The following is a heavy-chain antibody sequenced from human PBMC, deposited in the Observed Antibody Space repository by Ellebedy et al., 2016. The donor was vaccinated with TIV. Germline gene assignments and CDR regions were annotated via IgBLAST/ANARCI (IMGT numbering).Heavy chain of an antibody. CDR3: ARDFLWSYDI. CDR2: IIPIFGTA. J-gene: IGHJ3*02. D-gene: IGHD3-10*01. CDR1: GGTFSSYA. V-gene: IGHV1-69*06. Sequence: SVKVSXXASGGTFSSYAISWVRQAPGQGLEWMGGIIPIFGTANYAQKFQGRVTITADKSTSTAYMELSSLRSEDTAVYYCARDFLWSYDIWGQGAMVTVSS.